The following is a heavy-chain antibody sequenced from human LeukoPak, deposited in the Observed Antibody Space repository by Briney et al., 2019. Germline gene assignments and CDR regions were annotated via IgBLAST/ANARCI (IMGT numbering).Heavy chain of an antibody. CDR2: INPNSGGT. D-gene: IGHD6-6*01. Sequence: GASVKVSCKASGYTFTGYYMHWVRQAPGQGLEWMGRINPNSGGTNYAQKFQGRVTMTRDTSINTAYMELSRLRSDDTAVYYCASSLLYSSSSGYWGQGTLVTVSS. V-gene: IGHV1-2*06. CDR3: ASSLLYSSSSGY. J-gene: IGHJ4*02. CDR1: GYTFTGYY.